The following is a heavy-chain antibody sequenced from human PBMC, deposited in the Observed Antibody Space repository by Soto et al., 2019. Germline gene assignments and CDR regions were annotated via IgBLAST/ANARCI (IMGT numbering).Heavy chain of an antibody. D-gene: IGHD6-19*01. Sequence: QVQLQESGPGLVKPSQTLSLTCTVSGGSISSGGYYWSWIRTHPGKGLEWIGYIYYSGSTYYNPSLKSRVTIAVDTSKNQFSLKPSSVTAADTAVYYCERISVAVAGSVLDYWGQGTLVTVAS. CDR1: GGSISSGGYY. V-gene: IGHV4-31*03. J-gene: IGHJ4*02. CDR3: ERISVAVAGSVLDY. CDR2: IYYSGST.